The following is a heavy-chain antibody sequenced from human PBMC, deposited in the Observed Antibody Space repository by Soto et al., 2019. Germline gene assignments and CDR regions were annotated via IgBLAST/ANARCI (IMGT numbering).Heavy chain of an antibody. CDR1: GGSISSSSYY. D-gene: IGHD1-1*01. CDR2: IYYSGST. CDR3: AREGNLGRWLQLLDS. V-gene: IGHV4-39*07. Sequence: SETLSLTCTVSGGSISSSSYYWGWIRQPPGKGLEWIGSIYYSGSTYYNPSLKSRVTISVDTSKNQFSLKLISVTTADTAVYFCAREGNLGRWLQLLDSWGQGTLVIVSS. J-gene: IGHJ4*02.